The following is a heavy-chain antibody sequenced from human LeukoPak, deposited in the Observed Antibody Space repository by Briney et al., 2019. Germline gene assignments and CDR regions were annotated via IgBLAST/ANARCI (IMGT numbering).Heavy chain of an antibody. CDR3: AKEGYCSSTSCGNGMDV. Sequence: GGSLRLSCAASGFTVSSNYMSWVRQAPGKGLEWVSVIYSGGSTYYADSVKGRFTISRDNSKNTLYLQMNSLRAEDTAVYYCAKEGYCSSTSCGNGMDVWGQGTTVTVSS. J-gene: IGHJ6*02. CDR2: IYSGGST. V-gene: IGHV3-53*01. CDR1: GFTVSSNY. D-gene: IGHD2-2*01.